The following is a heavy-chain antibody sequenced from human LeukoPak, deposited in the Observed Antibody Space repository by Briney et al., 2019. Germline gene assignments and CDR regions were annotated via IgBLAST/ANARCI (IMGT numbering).Heavy chain of an antibody. CDR1: GYTLTELS. D-gene: IGHD3-3*01. CDR3: ATVRPYDFWSGYHDP. CDR2: FGPEDGET. Sequence: GASVKVSCKVSGYTLTELSMHWVRQAPGKGLEWMGGFGPEDGETIYAQKFQGRVTMTEDTSTDTAYMELSSLRSEDTAVYYCATVRPYDFWSGYHDPWGQGTLVTVSS. V-gene: IGHV1-24*01. J-gene: IGHJ5*02.